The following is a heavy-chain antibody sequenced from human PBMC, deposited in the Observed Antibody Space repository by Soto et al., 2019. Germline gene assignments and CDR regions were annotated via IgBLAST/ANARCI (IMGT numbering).Heavy chain of an antibody. CDR2: INPSGGAT. V-gene: IGHV1-46*01. J-gene: IGHJ4*02. Sequence: QVQLVQSGAEVKKPGASVKVSCKASGYTFSGYRMHWVRRAPGQGLAWMGIINPSGGATTYAQKFQGRVTITRDTSTSTVYMDLSSLTSEDTAVYYCARDGPHRWIDYWGQGTLVTVSS. CDR3: ARDGPHRWIDY. CDR1: GYTFSGYR.